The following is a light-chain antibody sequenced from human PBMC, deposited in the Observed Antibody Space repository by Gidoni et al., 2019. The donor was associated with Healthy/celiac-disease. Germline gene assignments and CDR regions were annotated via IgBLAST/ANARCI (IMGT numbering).Light chain of an antibody. CDR3: QQYGSSPRT. J-gene: IGKJ1*01. Sequence: IVLTQSPGTLSLSPGERATLSCRASQSVSSSYLAWYQQKPGQAPRLLIYGASSRATGIPDRFRVSGSVTDFTLTISRLESEDFALYYCQQYGSSPRTFGQGTKVEIK. V-gene: IGKV3-20*01. CDR2: GAS. CDR1: QSVSSSY.